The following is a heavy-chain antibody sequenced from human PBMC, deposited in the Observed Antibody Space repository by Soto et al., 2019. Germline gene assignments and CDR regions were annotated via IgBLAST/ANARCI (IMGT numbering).Heavy chain of an antibody. CDR3: ARLPTSTLQGNWFDP. V-gene: IGHV3-48*03. Sequence: EVKLVESGGELVQPGGSLSLSCAASGFTFSDYEMNWVRQAPGKAPEWVAYISDSGRSKDYADSVRCRFTISRDNDKSSLHLQMVSLKVEDTAIYYCARLPTSTLQGNWFDPWGQGTLVTVSS. D-gene: IGHD1-1*01. CDR1: GFTFSDYE. J-gene: IGHJ5*02. CDR2: ISDSGRSK.